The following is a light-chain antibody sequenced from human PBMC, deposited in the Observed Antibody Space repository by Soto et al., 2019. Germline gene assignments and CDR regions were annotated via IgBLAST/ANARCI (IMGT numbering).Light chain of an antibody. Sequence: QSALTQPASVSGSPGQSITISCTGTSSDIGAYNFVSWYQQHPGKAPKLMLYDVNIRPSGVSNRFSGSKSGNTASLTISGLQAEDEGDYYCTSWTTSTTMIFGGGTKLTLL. J-gene: IGLJ2*01. CDR1: SSDIGAYNF. CDR3: TSWTTSTTMI. V-gene: IGLV2-14*03. CDR2: DVN.